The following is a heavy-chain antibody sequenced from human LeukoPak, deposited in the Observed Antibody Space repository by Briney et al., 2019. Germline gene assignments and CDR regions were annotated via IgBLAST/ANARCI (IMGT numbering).Heavy chain of an antibody. D-gene: IGHD1-1*01. CDR3: ARRNWNYFDY. V-gene: IGHV1-2*02. J-gene: IGHJ4*02. CDR1: GYTFTGYY. CDR2: INPHSGDT. Sequence: ASVTVSCTASGYTFTGYYMHWVRQAPGQGLEWMGCINPHSGDTKYAQKLQGRVTMTTDTSTSTAYMELRSLRSDDTAVYYCARRNWNYFDYWGQGTLVTVSS.